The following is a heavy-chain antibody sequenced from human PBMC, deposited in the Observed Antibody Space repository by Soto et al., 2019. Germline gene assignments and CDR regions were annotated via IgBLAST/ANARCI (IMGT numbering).Heavy chain of an antibody. J-gene: IGHJ4*02. V-gene: IGHV1-69*05. CDR1: GGTFSSYA. CDR3: GRAVVVPADFDY. D-gene: IGHD2-21*02. Sequence: SVKVSCKASGGTFSSYAISWVRQAPGQRLEWMGGINAANGTANYSQKFQGRVTITRDTSASTAYMELSSLRSEDTAVYYCGRAVVVPADFDYWGQGTLVTVSS. CDR2: INAANGTA.